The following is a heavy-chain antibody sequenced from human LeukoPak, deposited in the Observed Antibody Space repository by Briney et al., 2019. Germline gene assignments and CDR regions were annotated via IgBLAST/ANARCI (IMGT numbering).Heavy chain of an antibody. CDR2: INHSGST. Sequence: SETLSLTCTVSGDSIRSASYYWAWIRQPPGKGLEWIGEINHSGSTNYNPSLKSRVTISVDTSKNQFSLKLSSVTAADTAVYYCARGGIVLMVYAARSFDYWGQGTLVTVSS. CDR1: GDSIRSASYY. J-gene: IGHJ4*02. CDR3: ARGGIVLMVYAARSFDY. V-gene: IGHV4-39*07. D-gene: IGHD2-8*01.